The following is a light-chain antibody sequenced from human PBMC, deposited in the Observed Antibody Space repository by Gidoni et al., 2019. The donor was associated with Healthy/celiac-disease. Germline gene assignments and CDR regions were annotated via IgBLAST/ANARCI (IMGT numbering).Light chain of an antibody. Sequence: QAVLTQPASLSASPAASASLPCTLRSGINVGTYRIYWYQQKPGSPPQYLLRYKSDSDKQQGSGGPSRFSGSKDASANAGILLISGLQSEDEADYYCMIWHSSAVVFGGGTKLTVL. V-gene: IGLV5-45*01. CDR1: SGINVGTYR. CDR2: YKSDSDK. CDR3: MIWHSSAVV. J-gene: IGLJ2*01.